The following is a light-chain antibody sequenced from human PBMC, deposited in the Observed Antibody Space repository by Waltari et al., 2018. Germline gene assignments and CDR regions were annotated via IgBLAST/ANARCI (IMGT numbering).Light chain of an antibody. J-gene: IGKJ3*01. CDR1: QNIGND. Sequence: ETVLTQSPATLSLSPGERATLSCRASQNIGNDLAWYQQRPGQALRLLIYDSSTRATGIPARFSGSGSETDFTLTISSLEPEDVATYFCQQRNNWPPFTFGPGTILDIK. CDR2: DSS. V-gene: IGKV3-11*01. CDR3: QQRNNWPPFT.